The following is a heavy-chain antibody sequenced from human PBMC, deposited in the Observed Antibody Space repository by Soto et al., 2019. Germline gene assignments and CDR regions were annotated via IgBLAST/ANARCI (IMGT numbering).Heavy chain of an antibody. CDR2: IYHSGST. CDR1: GGSISSGGYS. V-gene: IGHV4-30-2*01. Sequence: SETLSLTCAVSGGSISSGGYSWSWIRQPPGKGLEWIGYIYHSGSTYYNPSLKSRVTISVDRSKNQFSLKLSSVAAADTAVYYCARGNYYDSSGYYDYWGQGTLVTVSS. CDR3: ARGNYYDSSGYYDY. D-gene: IGHD3-22*01. J-gene: IGHJ4*02.